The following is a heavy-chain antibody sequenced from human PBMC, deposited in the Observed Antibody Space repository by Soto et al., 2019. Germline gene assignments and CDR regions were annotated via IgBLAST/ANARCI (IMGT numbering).Heavy chain of an antibody. D-gene: IGHD3-22*01. CDR1: GGSISSGDYY. V-gene: IGHV4-30-4*01. CDR3: ARVTPYYDSSGYYPDY. J-gene: IGHJ4*02. Sequence: QVQLQESGPGLVKPSQTLSLTCTVSGGSISSGDYYWSWIRQPPGKGLEWIGYIYYSGSTYYNPSLKSRDTISVDTSKNQFSLKLSSVTAADTAVYYCARVTPYYDSSGYYPDYWGQGTLVTVSS. CDR2: IYYSGST.